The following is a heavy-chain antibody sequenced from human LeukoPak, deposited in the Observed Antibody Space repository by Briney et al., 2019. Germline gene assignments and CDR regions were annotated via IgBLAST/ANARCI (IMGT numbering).Heavy chain of an antibody. D-gene: IGHD1-14*01. J-gene: IGHJ3*02. Sequence: SETLSLTCTVSGDSISGSDYYWNWIRQLPGKGLEWIGYIYYSGTTYYNPSLKSRVSLSVDTSENQFSLKLPSVTAADTAAYYCARVTGGWAFDIWGQGTMVTVSS. V-gene: IGHV4-31*03. CDR1: GDSISGSDYY. CDR2: IYYSGTT. CDR3: ARVTGGWAFDI.